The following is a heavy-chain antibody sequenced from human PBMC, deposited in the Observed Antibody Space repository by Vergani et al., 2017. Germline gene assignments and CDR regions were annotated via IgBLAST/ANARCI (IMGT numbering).Heavy chain of an antibody. CDR2: IKSDGSIT. Sequence: EVQLLESGGGSAQPGESLRLSCVASGFTFTAHGLNWVRQAPGKGLEWVSRIKSDGSITAYADSVKGRFTISRDNAQNTLYLQMNSLRVEDTGVYYCARARCIETCYMSNWLDSWGQGTLVTVSS. CDR3: ARARCIETCYMSNWLDS. D-gene: IGHD3-9*01. V-gene: IGHV3-74*03. CDR1: GFTFTAHG. J-gene: IGHJ5*01.